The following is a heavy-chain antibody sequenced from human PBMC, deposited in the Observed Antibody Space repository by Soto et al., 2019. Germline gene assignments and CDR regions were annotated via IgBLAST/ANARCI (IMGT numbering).Heavy chain of an antibody. D-gene: IGHD3-10*01. CDR1: GFTFSSYA. V-gene: IGHV3-30-3*01. J-gene: IGHJ4*02. Sequence: QVQLVESGGGVVQPGRSLRLSCAASGFTFSSYAMHWVRQAPGKGLEWVAVISYDGSNKYYADSVKGRFTISRDNSKNTLYLQMNSLRVEDTAVYYCARPPYYYGSGTWGQGTLVTVSS. CDR3: ARPPYYYGSGT. CDR2: ISYDGSNK.